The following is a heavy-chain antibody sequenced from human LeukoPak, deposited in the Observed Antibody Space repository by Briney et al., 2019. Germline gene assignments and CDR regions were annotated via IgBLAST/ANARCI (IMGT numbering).Heavy chain of an antibody. CDR2: ILNGGGA. CDR3: AREGVVKGYFDY. V-gene: IGHV4-4*07. D-gene: IGHD3-3*01. Sequence: PSETLSLTCTASGGSISTYYWTWIRQPAGKGLEWIGRILNGGGAISTPSLQSRLTMSIDTTKKQSPLKRNSVTATDTAVYYWAREGVVKGYFDYWGQGTLVTVSS. J-gene: IGHJ4*02. CDR1: GGSISTYY.